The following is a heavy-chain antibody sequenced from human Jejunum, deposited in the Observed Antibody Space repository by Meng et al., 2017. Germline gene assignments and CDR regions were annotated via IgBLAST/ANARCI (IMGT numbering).Heavy chain of an antibody. J-gene: IGHJ4*02. D-gene: IGHD7-27*01. CDR1: GFIFSSYA. CDR3: AKDRRNWGSGWDS. CDR2: ISAATRSI. Sequence: GGSLRLSCGASGFIFSSYAMAWVRQTPGKGLEWVSSISAATRSIYYVDSVKGRFTISRDNSKNTVYLQMNSLRAEDTAVYYCAKDRRNWGSGWDSWGQGTVVTVSS. V-gene: IGHV3-23*01.